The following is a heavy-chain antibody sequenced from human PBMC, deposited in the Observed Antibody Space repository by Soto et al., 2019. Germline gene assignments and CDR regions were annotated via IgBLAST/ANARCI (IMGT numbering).Heavy chain of an antibody. V-gene: IGHV3-33*01. CDR2: IWYDGSEK. CDR1: GFTFSSYG. Sequence: QVQLVESGGGVVQPGRSLRLSCAASGFTFSSYGMHWVRQAPGKGLEWVAVIWYDGSEKYYADSVKGRFTISRDNSKKTLYLQMNSLRDEDTAVYYCARQSLGNIRLRGFDYWGQGALVTVSS. J-gene: IGHJ4*02. CDR3: ARQSLGNIRLRGFDY. D-gene: IGHD1-1*01.